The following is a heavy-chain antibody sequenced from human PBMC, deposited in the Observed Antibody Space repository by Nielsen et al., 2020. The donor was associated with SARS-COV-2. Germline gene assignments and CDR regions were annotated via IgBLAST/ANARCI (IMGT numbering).Heavy chain of an antibody. CDR3: ATAVGATSSHDAFDI. CDR1: GGSISSFY. J-gene: IGHJ3*02. D-gene: IGHD1-26*01. Sequence: SETLSLTCTVSGGSISSFYSAWVRQLPGKGLEWIGYIYYTGSTNYNHSLKSRVTMSVDTSKNQFSLKLRSVTAADTAVYFCATAVGATSSHDAFDIWGQGTMVTVSS. CDR2: IYYTGST. V-gene: IGHV4-59*08.